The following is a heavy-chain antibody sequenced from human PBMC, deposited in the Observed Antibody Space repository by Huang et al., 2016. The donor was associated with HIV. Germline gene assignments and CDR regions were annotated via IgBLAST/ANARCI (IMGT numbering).Heavy chain of an antibody. D-gene: IGHD3-16*01. CDR2: NHPGDKSK. CDR1: GYTFSSNG. CDR3: ARCGGAYTDNWLDH. J-gene: IGHJ5*02. V-gene: IGHV1-46*01. Sequence: VQLVQSGAAEKKPGASVKVSCKASGYTFSSNGIHWVRQAPGLGLEGMGINHPGDKSKTFAPKFRGRLTMTRDTSTITVYMELNSLTSHDTAVYYCARCGGAYTDNWLDHWGQGTLVTVSS.